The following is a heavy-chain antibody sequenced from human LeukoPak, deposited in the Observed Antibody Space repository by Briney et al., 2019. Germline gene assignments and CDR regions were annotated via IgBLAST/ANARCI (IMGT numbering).Heavy chain of an antibody. Sequence: PSETLSLTCAVYGGSFSGYYWSWVRQPPGKGREWVGEINHSGSTNYNPSLKSRVTISVDTSNNQFSLKLSSVTAADTAVYYCARENRLGYCSSTSCLPFDYWGQGTLVTVSS. V-gene: IGHV4-34*01. CDR2: INHSGST. D-gene: IGHD2-2*01. CDR3: ARENRLGYCSSTSCLPFDY. J-gene: IGHJ4*02. CDR1: GGSFSGYY.